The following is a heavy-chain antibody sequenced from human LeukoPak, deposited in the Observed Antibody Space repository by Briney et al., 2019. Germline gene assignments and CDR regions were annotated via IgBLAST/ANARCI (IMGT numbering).Heavy chain of an antibody. CDR2: IYSDGTT. V-gene: IGHV3-66*01. D-gene: IGHD2-15*01. CDR3: VLDAFDI. CDR1: GFTVITNY. Sequence: GGSLRLSCAASGFTVITNYMSWVRQAPGKGLEWVSVIYSDGTTHYADSVKGRFTISRDNSKNTLYLQMNSLRAEDTAVYYCVLDAFDIWGQGTMVTVSS. J-gene: IGHJ3*02.